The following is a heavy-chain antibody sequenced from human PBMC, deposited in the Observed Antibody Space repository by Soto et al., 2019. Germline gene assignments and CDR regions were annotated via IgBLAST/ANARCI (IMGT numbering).Heavy chain of an antibody. V-gene: IGHV3-74*01. J-gene: IGHJ4*02. CDR2: INRDGSRT. CDR3: ARGVNGYYYVDY. D-gene: IGHD2-8*01. CDR1: GFISSGYW. Sequence: EVQLVESGGNVLQPGGSLRLSCAASGFISSGYWRHWVRQAPGKGLVWVSRINRDGSRTDYADSVKGRFAVSRDNAKNTVLLQMNSLRADDTAVYYCARGVNGYYYVDYWGQGTLVTVSS.